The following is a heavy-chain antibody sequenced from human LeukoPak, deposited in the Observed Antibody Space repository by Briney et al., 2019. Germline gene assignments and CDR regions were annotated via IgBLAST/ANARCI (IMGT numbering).Heavy chain of an antibody. Sequence: GGSLRLSCAASGFTFSPYSMNWVRQAPGKGLEWVSSISSSSTYIYYAASVKGRFTISRDNAKNSLYLQMNSLRAEDTAVYYCARDAGCCSGGSCYFDYWGQGTLVTVSS. CDR3: ARDAGCCSGGSCYFDY. V-gene: IGHV3-21*01. J-gene: IGHJ4*02. CDR2: ISSSSTYI. D-gene: IGHD2-15*01. CDR1: GFTFSPYS.